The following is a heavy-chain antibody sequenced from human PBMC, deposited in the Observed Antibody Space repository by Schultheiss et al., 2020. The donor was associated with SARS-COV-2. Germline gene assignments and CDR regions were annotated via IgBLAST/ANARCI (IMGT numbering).Heavy chain of an antibody. Sequence: GESLKISCKASGYTFTGYYMHWVRQAPGQGLEWMGWINPNSGGTNYAQKFQGRVTMTRDTSISTAYMELSRLRSDDTAVYYCASWGVVVPAANDYWGQGTLVTVSS. CDR2: INPNSGGT. D-gene: IGHD2-2*01. CDR3: ASWGVVVPAANDY. CDR1: GYTFTGYY. J-gene: IGHJ4*02. V-gene: IGHV1-2*02.